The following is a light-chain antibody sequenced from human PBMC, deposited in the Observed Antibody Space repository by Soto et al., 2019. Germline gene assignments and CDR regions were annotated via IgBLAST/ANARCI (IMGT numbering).Light chain of an antibody. Sequence: EIVMTQSPATLSVSPGERASLSCRASQSVSSNYLAWYQQKPGQAPRLLIYGASTRATGIPDRFSGSGSGTDFTLTISRLEPEDSAVYYCQQYGSSPTWTFGQGTKVDNK. J-gene: IGKJ1*01. V-gene: IGKV3-20*01. CDR2: GAS. CDR1: QSVSSNY. CDR3: QQYGSSPTWT.